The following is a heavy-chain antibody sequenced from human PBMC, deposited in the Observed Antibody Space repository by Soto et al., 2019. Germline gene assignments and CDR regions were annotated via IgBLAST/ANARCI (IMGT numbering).Heavy chain of an antibody. J-gene: IGHJ4*02. D-gene: IGHD2-15*01. V-gene: IGHV3-23*01. CDR2: ISGSGGST. CDR3: AKHDCSGGSCYSFLDY. CDR1: GFTFSSYA. Sequence: GGSLRLSCAASGFTFSSYAMSWVRQAPGKGLEWVSAISGSGGSTYYADSVKGRFTISRDNSKNTLYLQMNSLRAEDTAVYYCAKHDCSGGSCYSFLDYWGQGTLVTVSS.